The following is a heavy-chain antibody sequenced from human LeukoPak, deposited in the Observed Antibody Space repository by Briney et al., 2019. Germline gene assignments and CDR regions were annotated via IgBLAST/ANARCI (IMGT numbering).Heavy chain of an antibody. J-gene: IGHJ4*02. CDR1: GYSFTDYY. D-gene: IGHD5-24*01. CDR3: AGGRSGYNVIDY. V-gene: IGHV1-2*02. Sequence: ASVKVSCKASGYSFTDYYMHWVRQAPGQGLEWMGWINPKSGGIIYAQQFQGRVTLTRDTSISTGYMELSSLRSDDTAIYFCAGGRSGYNVIDYWGQGTLVTVSS. CDR2: INPKSGGI.